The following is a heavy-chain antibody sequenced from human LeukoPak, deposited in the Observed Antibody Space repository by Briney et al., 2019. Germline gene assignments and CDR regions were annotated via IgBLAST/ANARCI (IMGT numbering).Heavy chain of an antibody. CDR1: GFTFSTYT. D-gene: IGHD2-15*01. J-gene: IGHJ3*02. Sequence: GGSLRLSCAASGFTFSTYTMHWVRQAPGKGLEWVAVISYDGSNKYYADSVKGRFTISRDSSKNTLYLQMNSLRAEDTAVYYCARHRSGGSQDDAFDIWGQGTMVTVSS. V-gene: IGHV3-30*04. CDR3: ARHRSGGSQDDAFDI. CDR2: ISYDGSNK.